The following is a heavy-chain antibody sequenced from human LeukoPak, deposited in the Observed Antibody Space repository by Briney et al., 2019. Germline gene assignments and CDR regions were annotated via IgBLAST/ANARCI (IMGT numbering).Heavy chain of an antibody. CDR2: LNGSGGST. D-gene: IGHD6-13*01. V-gene: IGHV3-23*01. J-gene: IGHJ4*02. Sequence: PGGSLRLSCAASGFTFSSNPMSWVRQAPGKGLEWVSALNGSGGSTYYADSVKARFTISRDNSKNTLYLQMNNLRAEDTAVYYCATHRHSSSWYAEPDLVNWGQGTLVTVSS. CDR3: ATHRHSSSWYAEPDLVN. CDR1: GFTFSSNP.